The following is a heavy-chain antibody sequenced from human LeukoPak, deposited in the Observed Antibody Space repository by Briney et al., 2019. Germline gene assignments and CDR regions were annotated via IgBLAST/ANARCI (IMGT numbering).Heavy chain of an antibody. CDR1: GFTFSSYS. CDR3: ARGSQGSIFDY. J-gene: IGHJ4*02. CDR2: ISSSSSYI. Sequence: GGSLRLSCAASGFTFSSYSMNWVRQAPGKGLEWVSSISSSSSYIYYADSVKGRFTISRDNAKNSLYLQMNSLRAEDTAVYYCARGSQGSIFDYWGQGTLVTVSS. V-gene: IGHV3-21*01.